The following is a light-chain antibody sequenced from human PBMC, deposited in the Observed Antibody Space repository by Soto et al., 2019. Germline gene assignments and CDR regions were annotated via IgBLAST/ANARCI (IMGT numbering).Light chain of an antibody. V-gene: IGKV1-33*01. J-gene: IGKJ5*01. Sequence: DIQMTQSPSSLSAYVGDRVTITCRASQDISNYLNWYQHKPGKAPKFLIYDASNLETGVPSRFSGYGSGTDFTFTISSLQPEDIATYYCQQYDNLPITFGQGTRLEIK. CDR1: QDISNY. CDR3: QQYDNLPIT. CDR2: DAS.